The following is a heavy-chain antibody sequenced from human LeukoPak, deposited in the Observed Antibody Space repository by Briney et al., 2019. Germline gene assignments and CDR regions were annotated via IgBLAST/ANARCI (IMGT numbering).Heavy chain of an antibody. V-gene: IGHV4-4*07. D-gene: IGHD6-13*01. CDR3: ARVTSSSRSAYYYYYMDV. CDR2: IYTSGST. J-gene: IGHJ6*03. CDR1: GGSISGYY. Sequence: KPSETLSLTCTVSGGSISGYYWSWIRQPAGKGLEWIGRIYTSGSTNYNPSLKSRVTMSVDTSKNQFSLKLSSVTAADTAVYYCARVTSSSRSAYYYYYMDVWGKGTTVTVSS.